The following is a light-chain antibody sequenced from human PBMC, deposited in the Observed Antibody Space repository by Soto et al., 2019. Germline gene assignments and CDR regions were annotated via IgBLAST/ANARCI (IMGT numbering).Light chain of an antibody. J-gene: IGKJ4*01. CDR1: QALSTY. Sequence: DIQVTQSPSSLSASVGDRVTITCQASQALSTYLSWYQQTSGKAPKLLIYAASTLQSGVPSRFSGSESGTDVTPTISSLQPEDFGTYYCQQVNNYHLTVGGGTKVDIK. CDR3: QQVNNYHLT. V-gene: IGKV1-9*01. CDR2: AAS.